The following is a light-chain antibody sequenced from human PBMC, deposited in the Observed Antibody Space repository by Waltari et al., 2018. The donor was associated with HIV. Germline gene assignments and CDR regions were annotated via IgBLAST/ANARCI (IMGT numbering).Light chain of an antibody. CDR3: SSFASQGTLV. Sequence: QSPLSQPASVSGPPGQSITISCTGASHLAVFYNFVSWYQQPPGKAPQLILYGVSGRPSGVSSRFSGSKSGVTASLTISGLQAEEEAHYFCSSFASQGTLVFGGGTKLTVL. J-gene: IGLJ2*01. CDR2: GVS. CDR1: SHLAVFYNF. V-gene: IGLV2-14*01.